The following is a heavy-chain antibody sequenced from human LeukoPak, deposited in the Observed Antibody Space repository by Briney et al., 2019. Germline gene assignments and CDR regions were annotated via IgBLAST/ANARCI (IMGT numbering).Heavy chain of an antibody. CDR3: TRRYSSGGSLDY. CDR1: GFTFGDYA. Sequence: PGGSLRLSCTASGFTFGDYAMSWVRQAPGKGLEWVGFIRSKAYGGTTEYAASVKGRFTISRDDSKSIAYLQMNSLKTEDTAVYYCTRRYSSGGSLDYWGQGTLVTV. J-gene: IGHJ4*02. D-gene: IGHD6-19*01. CDR2: IRSKAYGGTT. V-gene: IGHV3-49*04.